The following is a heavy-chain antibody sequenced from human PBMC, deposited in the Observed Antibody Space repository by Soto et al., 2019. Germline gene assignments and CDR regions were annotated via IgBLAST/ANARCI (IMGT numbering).Heavy chain of an antibody. V-gene: IGHV3-30-3*01. CDR3: AKGLLPYSSGWTIYYGMDV. D-gene: IGHD6-19*01. Sequence: GSLRLSCAASGLPFVSHAIHCVRHAPFKGREWVALISHDGNWQHYVDSVKGRFIVSRDNSRNILYLEMNSLRAEDTAVYYCAKGLLPYSSGWTIYYGMDVWGQGTTVTVSS. CDR2: ISHDGNWQ. CDR1: GLPFVSHA. J-gene: IGHJ6*02.